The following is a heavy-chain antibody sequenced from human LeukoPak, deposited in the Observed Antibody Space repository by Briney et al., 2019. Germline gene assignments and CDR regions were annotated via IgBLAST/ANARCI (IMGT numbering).Heavy chain of an antibody. CDR1: GGSFSGYY. V-gene: IGHV4-34*01. J-gene: IGHJ4*02. D-gene: IGHD3-3*01. CDR3: AGALPDFWSGYRPTSYFDY. Sequence: SETLSLTCAVYGGSFSGYYWSWIRQPPGKGLEWIGEINHSGSTNYNPSLKSRVTISVDTSKNQFSLKLSSVTAADTAVYYCAGALPDFWSGYRPTSYFDYWGQGTLVTVSS. CDR2: INHSGST.